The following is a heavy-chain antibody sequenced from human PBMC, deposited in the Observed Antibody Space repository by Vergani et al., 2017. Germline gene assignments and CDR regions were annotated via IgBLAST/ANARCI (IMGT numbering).Heavy chain of an antibody. J-gene: IGHJ4*02. V-gene: IGHV3-48*01. CDR3: ARGGGLRAHDY. CDR1: GFTFSSYS. Sequence: EVQLVESGGGLVQPGGSLRLSCAASGFTFSSYSMNWVRQAPGKGLEWVSYISSSNSIIYYADSVKGRFTISRDNAKNSLYLQMNSLRAEDTAVYYCARGGGLRAHDYWGQGTLVTVSS. D-gene: IGHD4-17*01. CDR2: ISSSNSII.